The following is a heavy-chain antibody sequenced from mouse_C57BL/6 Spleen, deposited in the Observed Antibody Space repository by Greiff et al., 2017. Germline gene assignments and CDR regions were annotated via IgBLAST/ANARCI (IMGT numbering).Heavy chain of an antibody. D-gene: IGHD1-1*01. CDR3: ARDYYGSSYFDY. CDR1: RFTFSSYT. V-gene: IGHV5-9*01. CDR2: ISGGGGNT. J-gene: IGHJ2*01. Sequence: EVKLVESGGGLVKPGGSLKLSCAASRFTFSSYTMSWVRQTPEKRLEWVATISGGGGNTYYPDSVKGRFTISRDNAKNTLYLQMSSLRSEDTALYYCARDYYGSSYFDYWGQGTTLTVSS.